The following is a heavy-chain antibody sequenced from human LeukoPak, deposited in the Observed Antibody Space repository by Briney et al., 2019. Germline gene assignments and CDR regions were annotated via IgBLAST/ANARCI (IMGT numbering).Heavy chain of an antibody. V-gene: IGHV4-59*08. CDR3: ARRDDILTYDAFGI. CDR1: GGSISSYY. J-gene: IGHJ3*02. CDR2: IYYSGST. Sequence: SETLSLTCTVSGGSISSYYWSWIRQPPGKGLEWIGYIYYSGSTNYNPSLKSRVTISVDTSKNQFSLKLSSVTAADTAVYYCARRDDILTYDAFGIWGQGTMVTVSS. D-gene: IGHD3-9*01.